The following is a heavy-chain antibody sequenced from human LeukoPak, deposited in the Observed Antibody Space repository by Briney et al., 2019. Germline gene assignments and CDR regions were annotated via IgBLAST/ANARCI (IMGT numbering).Heavy chain of an antibody. Sequence: ASVKVSCKASGYTFTSYYMHWVRQAPGQGLEWMGIINPSGGSTSYAQKFQGRVTMTRDTSTSTVHMELSSLRSEDTAVYYCARGSKPPYYDFWSGLSYYYMDGWGKGTTVTVSS. CDR1: GYTFTSYY. CDR2: INPSGGST. J-gene: IGHJ6*03. V-gene: IGHV1-46*01. CDR3: ARGSKPPYYDFWSGLSYYYMDG. D-gene: IGHD3-3*01.